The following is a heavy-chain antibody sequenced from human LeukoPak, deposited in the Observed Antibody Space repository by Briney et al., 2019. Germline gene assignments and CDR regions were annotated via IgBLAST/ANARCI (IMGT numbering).Heavy chain of an antibody. J-gene: IGHJ4*02. V-gene: IGHV4-34*01. Sequence: QPSETLSLTCAVYGGSFSGYYWSWIRQPPGKGLEWIGEINHSGSTNYNPSLKSRVTISVDTSKNQFSLKLSSVTAADTAVYYCARVYSSSWYYFDYWGQGTLVTVSS. D-gene: IGHD6-13*01. CDR1: GGSFSGYY. CDR3: ARVYSSSWYYFDY. CDR2: INHSGST.